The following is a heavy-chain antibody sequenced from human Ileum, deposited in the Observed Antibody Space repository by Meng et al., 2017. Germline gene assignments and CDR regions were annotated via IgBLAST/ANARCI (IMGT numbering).Heavy chain of an antibody. Sequence: QVPLQESGPRLVKLSGTLALTCAVSGTWWSWVRQPPGKGLEWIGEIFQSGRTNYNPSLKSRVTISIDKSKSQISLQLSAVTAADTAVYSCATSNDRDVYYLGYWGQGTLVTVSS. V-gene: IGHV4-4*02. CDR1: GTW. CDR2: IFQSGRT. D-gene: IGHD3-22*01. J-gene: IGHJ4*02. CDR3: ATSNDRDVYYLGY.